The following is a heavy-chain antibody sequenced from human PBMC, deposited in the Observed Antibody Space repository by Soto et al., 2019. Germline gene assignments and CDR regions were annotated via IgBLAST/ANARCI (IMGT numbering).Heavy chain of an antibody. CDR3: VCDVESSGHNYS. J-gene: IGHJ5*01. Sequence: SVKVSCKASGGTFSTYTISWVRQAPGQGLEWMGRIIPILNTVNYAQKFQGRVTITADKSTSTAYMELNSLRAEDTALYYCVCDVESSGHNYSRAQRTPVPVS. CDR2: IIPILNTV. D-gene: IGHD3-22*01. CDR1: GGTFSTYT. V-gene: IGHV1-69*08.